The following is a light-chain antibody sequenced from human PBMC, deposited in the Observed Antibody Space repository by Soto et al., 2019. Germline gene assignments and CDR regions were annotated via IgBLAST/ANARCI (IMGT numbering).Light chain of an antibody. J-gene: IGLJ1*01. Sequence: QSALTQPPSASGSPGQSVTISCTGTSSDVGNYDYVSWYQQHPGKAPKLIIYEVSYRPSGVPDRFSGSKSGNTASLTVSGPQAEDEADYYCNSYGGRNNYVFGTGTKVTVL. V-gene: IGLV2-8*01. CDR3: NSYGGRNNYV. CDR2: EVS. CDR1: SSDVGNYDY.